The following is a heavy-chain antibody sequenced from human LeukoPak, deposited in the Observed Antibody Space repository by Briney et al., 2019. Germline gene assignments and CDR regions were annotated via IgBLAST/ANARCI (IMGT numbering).Heavy chain of an antibody. V-gene: IGHV3-30*18. Sequence: PGGSLRLSCAASGFTFSSYGMHWVRQAPGKGLEWVAVISYDGSNKYYADSVKGRFTISRDNSKNTLYLQMNSLRAEDTAVYYCAKSPYYPKVRFLEWFYMDVWGKGTTVTVSS. CDR3: AKSPYYPKVRFLEWFYMDV. D-gene: IGHD3-3*01. CDR1: GFTFSSYG. CDR2: ISYDGSNK. J-gene: IGHJ6*03.